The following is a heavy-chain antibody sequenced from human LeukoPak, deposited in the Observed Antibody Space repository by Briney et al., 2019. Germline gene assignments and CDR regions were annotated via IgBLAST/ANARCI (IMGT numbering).Heavy chain of an antibody. Sequence: ASVKVSCKASGYTFTGYYMHWVRQAPGQGLEWMGWINPNSGGTNYAQKFQGRVTMTRDTSISTAYMELSRLRSDDTAVYYCARVGYSSSRYYFDYWGQGTLVTVSS. CDR3: ARVGYSSSRYYFDY. CDR1: GYTFTGYY. CDR2: INPNSGGT. D-gene: IGHD6-13*01. J-gene: IGHJ4*02. V-gene: IGHV1-2*02.